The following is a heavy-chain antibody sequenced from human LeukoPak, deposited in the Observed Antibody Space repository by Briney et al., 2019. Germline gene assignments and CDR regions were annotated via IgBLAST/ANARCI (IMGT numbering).Heavy chain of an antibody. V-gene: IGHV1-2*02. CDR3: ARGLYYYGSGSYAGGY. J-gene: IGHJ4*02. Sequence: ASVKVSCKASGYTFTGYYMHWVRQAPVQGLEWMGWINPNSGGTNYAQKFQGRVTMTRDTSISTAYMELSRLRSDDTAVYYCARGLYYYGSGSYAGGYWGQGTLVTVSS. CDR2: INPNSGGT. D-gene: IGHD3-10*01. CDR1: GYTFTGYY.